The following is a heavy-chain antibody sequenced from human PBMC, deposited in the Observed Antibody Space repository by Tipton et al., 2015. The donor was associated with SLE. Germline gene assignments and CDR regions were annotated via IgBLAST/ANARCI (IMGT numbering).Heavy chain of an antibody. CDR3: ARDPDRGEGFDY. Sequence: LRLSCTVSGYSISSGYYWGWIRQPPGKGLEWIGSIYHSGSTYYNPSLKSRVTISVDTSKNQFSLKLSSVTAADTAVYYCARDPDRGEGFDYWGQGTLVTVSS. CDR1: GYSISSGYY. V-gene: IGHV4-38-2*02. J-gene: IGHJ4*02. CDR2: IYHSGST. D-gene: IGHD3-16*01.